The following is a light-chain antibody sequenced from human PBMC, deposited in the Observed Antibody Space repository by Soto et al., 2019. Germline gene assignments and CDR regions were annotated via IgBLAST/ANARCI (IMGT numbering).Light chain of an antibody. Sequence: PGERATLSCRASQSVSSYLAWYQQKPGQAPRLLIYGASSRATGIPDRFSGSGSGTDFTLTISRLAPEDFAVYYCQQYGSSSRTFGQGTKVEMK. V-gene: IGKV3-20*01. CDR1: QSVSSY. CDR2: GAS. CDR3: QQYGSSSRT. J-gene: IGKJ1*01.